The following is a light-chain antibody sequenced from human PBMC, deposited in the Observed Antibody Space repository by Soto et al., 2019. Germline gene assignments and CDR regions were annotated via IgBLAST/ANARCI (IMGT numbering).Light chain of an antibody. Sequence: QSVLTQPPSASGTPGQTVIISCSGSRSDIGSNSVNWYQHLPGTAPKLLFYDNNQRRSGVPGRFSGSKSGASASLAISGLQSEDEADYYWAAWDDSLTGPVFGTGTKVTAL. J-gene: IGLJ1*01. CDR2: DNN. V-gene: IGLV1-44*01. CDR3: AAWDDSLTGPV. CDR1: RSDIGSNS.